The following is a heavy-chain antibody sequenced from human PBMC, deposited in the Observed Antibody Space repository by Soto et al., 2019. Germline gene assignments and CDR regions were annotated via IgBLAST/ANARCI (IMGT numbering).Heavy chain of an antibody. Sequence: ASVKVSCQASGYTFTSYAMHWVRLAPGQRLEWMGWINAGNGNTKYSQKFQGRVTITRDTSASTAYMELSSLRSEDTAVYYCARVYCSSTSCYPIDYWGQGTLVTVSS. V-gene: IGHV1-3*01. D-gene: IGHD2-2*01. CDR2: INAGNGNT. CDR1: GYTFTSYA. CDR3: ARVYCSSTSCYPIDY. J-gene: IGHJ4*02.